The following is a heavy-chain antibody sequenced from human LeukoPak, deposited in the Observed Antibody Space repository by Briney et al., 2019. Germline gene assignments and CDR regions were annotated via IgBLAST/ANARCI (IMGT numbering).Heavy chain of an antibody. CDR3: ARRVVVPAAPYYFDY. V-gene: IGHV3-74*01. CDR1: GFIFSSYW. Sequence: GGSLRLSCAASGFIFSSYWMHWVRQAPGKGLVWVSRINSDGSSTSYADSVKGRFTISRDNDKNTLYLQMNSLRAEDTAVYYCARRVVVPAAPYYFDYWGQGTLVTVSS. J-gene: IGHJ4*02. D-gene: IGHD2-2*01. CDR2: INSDGSST.